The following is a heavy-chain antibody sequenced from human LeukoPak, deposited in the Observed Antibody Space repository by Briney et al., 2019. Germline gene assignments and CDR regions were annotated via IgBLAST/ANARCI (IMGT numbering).Heavy chain of an antibody. Sequence: ASVKVSCKVSGYTLTELSMHWVRQAPGKGLEWMGGFDPEDGETIYAQNFQGRVTMTQDTSTDTAYMELSSLRSEDTAVYYCAPIALVRGAPIAMVLGVYRGKDLWGQGTLVTVSS. J-gene: IGHJ4*02. CDR3: APIALVRGAPIAMVLGVYRGKDL. D-gene: IGHD3-10*01. CDR1: GYTLTELS. V-gene: IGHV1-24*01. CDR2: FDPEDGET.